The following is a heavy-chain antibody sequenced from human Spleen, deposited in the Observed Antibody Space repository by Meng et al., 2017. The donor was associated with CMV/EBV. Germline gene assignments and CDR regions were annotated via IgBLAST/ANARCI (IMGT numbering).Heavy chain of an antibody. Sequence: CAASGFTLSNYAMHWVRQAPGKGLEWLTVISYDGVNKYYTDSVKGRFTISRDNSKNTLYLQMNSLRAEDTAVYYCALIEYSSPHFDYWGQGTLVTVSS. CDR3: ALIEYSSPHFDY. D-gene: IGHD4-11*01. V-gene: IGHV3-30-3*01. CDR2: ISYDGVNK. CDR1: GFTLSNYA. J-gene: IGHJ4*02.